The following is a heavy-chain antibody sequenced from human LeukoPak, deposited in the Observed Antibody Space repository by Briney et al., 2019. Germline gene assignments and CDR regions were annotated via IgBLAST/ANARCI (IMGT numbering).Heavy chain of an antibody. J-gene: IGHJ4*02. CDR1: GYSISSGYY. CDR2: IYHSGST. Sequence: SETLSLTCAVSGYSISSGYYWGWIRQPPGKGLEWIGSIYHSGSTYYNPSLKSRVTISVDTSKNQFSLKLSSVTAADTAVYYCARDHSSGWYGYWGQGTLVTVSS. V-gene: IGHV4-38-2*02. CDR3: ARDHSSGWYGY. D-gene: IGHD6-19*01.